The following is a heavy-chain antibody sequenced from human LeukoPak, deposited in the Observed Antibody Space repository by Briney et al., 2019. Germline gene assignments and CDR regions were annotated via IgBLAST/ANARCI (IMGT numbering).Heavy chain of an antibody. J-gene: IGHJ6*03. Sequence: SQTLSLTCTVSGGSISSGSYYWSWIRQPAGKGLEWIGRIYTIGSTNYNPSLKSRVTISVDTSKNQFSLKLSSVTAADTAVYYCARDQVLSSPTPLYYYYMDVWGKGTTVTVSS. D-gene: IGHD4/OR15-4a*01. CDR2: IYTIGST. V-gene: IGHV4-61*02. CDR1: GGSISSGSYY. CDR3: ARDQVLSSPTPLYYYYMDV.